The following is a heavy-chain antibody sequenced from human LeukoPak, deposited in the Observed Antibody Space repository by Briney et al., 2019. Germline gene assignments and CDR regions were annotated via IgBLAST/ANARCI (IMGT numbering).Heavy chain of an antibody. J-gene: IGHJ5*02. CDR3: ARRGFVATTRNWFDP. D-gene: IGHD5-12*01. Sequence: GESLKISCKTSGYTFTRHWIGWVRQMPGKGLEGMGIIYPDDSDTRYSPSFRGQVTISADKSTSTAYLQWSSLKASDTAMYYCARRGFVATTRNWFDPWGQGTLVTVSS. V-gene: IGHV5-51*01. CDR2: IYPDDSDT. CDR1: GYTFTRHW.